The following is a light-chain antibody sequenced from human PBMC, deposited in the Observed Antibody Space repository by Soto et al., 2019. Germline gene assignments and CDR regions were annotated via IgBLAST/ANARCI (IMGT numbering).Light chain of an antibody. CDR1: QSVLYSSNNKTY. CDR3: QQYYSTPYT. CDR2: WAS. Sequence: DIVMTQSPDSLAVSLGERATINCKSSQSVLYSSNNKTYLAWYQQKPGQPPKLLIYWASTRESGVPDRCSGSGSGTDFTLTISSLQAEDGAVYYCQQYYSTPYTFGQGTKLEIK. V-gene: IGKV4-1*01. J-gene: IGKJ2*01.